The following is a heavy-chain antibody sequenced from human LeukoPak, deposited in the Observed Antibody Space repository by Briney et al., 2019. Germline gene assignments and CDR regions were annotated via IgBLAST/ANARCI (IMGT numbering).Heavy chain of an antibody. CDR3: ARDAFGGEIDY. CDR2: IYYSGST. D-gene: IGHD3-16*01. Sequence: SETLSLTCTVSGGSISSSSYYWGWIRQPPGNGLEWIGSIYYSGSTYYNPSLKSRVTISVDTSKNQFSLKLSSVTAADTAVYYCARDAFGGEIDYWGQGTLVTVSS. CDR1: GGSISSSSYY. J-gene: IGHJ4*02. V-gene: IGHV4-39*07.